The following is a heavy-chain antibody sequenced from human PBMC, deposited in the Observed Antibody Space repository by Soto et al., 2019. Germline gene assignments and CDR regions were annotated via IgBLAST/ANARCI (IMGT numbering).Heavy chain of an antibody. CDR1: GVTLSIYV. J-gene: IGHJ4*02. CDR3: ARRSGPDYASSGYYFDY. V-gene: IGHV3-33*01. CDR2: IWCDGSKK. Sequence: HGGSTGLACAASGVTLSIYVVAWVCKTPGKGLEWVTVIWCDGSKKYYADSVKGRFTISRDSSKNTLYLQMNSLRAEDTAVYYCARRSGPDYASSGYYFDYWGQGTLVTVSS. D-gene: IGHD3-22*01.